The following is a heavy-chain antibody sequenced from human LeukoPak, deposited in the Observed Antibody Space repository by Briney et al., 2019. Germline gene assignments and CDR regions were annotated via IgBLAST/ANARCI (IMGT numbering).Heavy chain of an antibody. CDR3: ARPQRGYSYGYRYYFDY. CDR2: IYTSGST. D-gene: IGHD5-18*01. V-gene: IGHV4-61*02. CDR1: GGSISSGSYY. Sequence: SETLSLTCTVSGGSISSGSYYWSWIRQPAGKGLEWIGRIYTSGSTNYNPSLKSRVTISVDTSKNQFSLKLSSVTAADTAVYYCARPQRGYSYGYRYYFDYWGQGTLVTVSS. J-gene: IGHJ4*02.